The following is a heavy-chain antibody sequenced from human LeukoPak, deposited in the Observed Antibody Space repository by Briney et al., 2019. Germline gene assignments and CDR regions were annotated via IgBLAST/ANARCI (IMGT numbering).Heavy chain of an antibody. CDR1: GGSISSYY. Sequence: SETLSLTCPVSGGSISSYYWSWIRQPPGKGLEWIGYIYYSGSTNYNPSLKSRVTISVDTSKNQFSLKLSSVTAADTAVYYCARGNKPSYYDFWSGYYPSYYYYYGMDVWGQGTTVTVSS. CDR3: ARGNKPSYYDFWSGYYPSYYYYYGMDV. CDR2: IYYSGST. J-gene: IGHJ6*02. D-gene: IGHD3-3*01. V-gene: IGHV4-59*01.